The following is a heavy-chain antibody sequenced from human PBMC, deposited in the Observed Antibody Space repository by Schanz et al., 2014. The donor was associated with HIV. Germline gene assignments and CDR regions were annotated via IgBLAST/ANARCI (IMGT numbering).Heavy chain of an antibody. CDR2: IWYDGSNK. J-gene: IGHJ3*02. CDR3: AKDGSWEAFDAFDI. V-gene: IGHV3-33*06. D-gene: IGHD1-26*01. CDR1: GFTFSTYG. Sequence: GQLGGAGGGVGQPGRSLRLSCAAAGFTFSTYGMHWVRQAPGKGLEWGEVIWYDGSNKNYADSVKGRFTISRDNSKNTLYLQMNSLRAEDRAVYYCAKDGSWEAFDAFDIWGQGTMVTVSS.